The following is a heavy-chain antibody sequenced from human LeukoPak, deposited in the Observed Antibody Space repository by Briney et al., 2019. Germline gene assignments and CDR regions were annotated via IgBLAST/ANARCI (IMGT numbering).Heavy chain of an antibody. CDR2: MNPNSGNT. CDR1: GYTFTSYD. CDR3: ARVSGYCSGGSCYYYYGMDV. V-gene: IGHV1-8*01. Sequence: ASVKVSCKASGYTFTSYDIDWVRQATGQGLEWMGWMNPNSGNTGYAQKFQGRVTMTRNTSISTAYMELSSLRSEDTAVYYCARVSGYCSGGSCYYYYGMDVWGQGSTVTVSS. J-gene: IGHJ6*02. D-gene: IGHD2-15*01.